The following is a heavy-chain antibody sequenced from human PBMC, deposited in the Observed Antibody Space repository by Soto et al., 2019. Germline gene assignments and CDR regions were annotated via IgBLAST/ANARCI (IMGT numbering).Heavy chain of an antibody. V-gene: IGHV4-31*03. CDR3: ARGGLGVENWFDP. CDR2: IYYSGST. J-gene: IGHJ5*02. CDR1: GGSISSGGYY. D-gene: IGHD3-16*01. Sequence: QVQLQESGPGLVKPSQTLSLTCTVSGGSISSGGYYWSWIRQHPGKGLEWIGYIYYSGSTYYNPSLKSRVTISVDTSKTQFSLKLSSVTAADTAVYYCARGGLGVENWFDPWGQGTLVTVSS.